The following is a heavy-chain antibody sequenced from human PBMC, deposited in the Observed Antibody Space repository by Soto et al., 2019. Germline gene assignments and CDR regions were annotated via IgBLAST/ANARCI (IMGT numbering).Heavy chain of an antibody. Sequence: QVQLVQSGAEVKKPGASVKVSCKASGYTFTSNAIHWVRQAPGQRLEWMGWINPANDYTKYSQKFQGRVTITRDTSASTAYMELSSLRSEDTAVYYCAREVYNSGWDDYYYYGMDVWGQGTTVTVSS. V-gene: IGHV1-3*01. J-gene: IGHJ6*02. CDR2: INPANDYT. CDR1: GYTFTSNA. CDR3: AREVYNSGWDDYYYYGMDV. D-gene: IGHD6-19*01.